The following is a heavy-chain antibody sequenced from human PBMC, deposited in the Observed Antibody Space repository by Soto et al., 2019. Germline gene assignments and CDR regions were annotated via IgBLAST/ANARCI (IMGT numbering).Heavy chain of an antibody. V-gene: IGHV3-30-3*01. CDR1: GFTFSSYA. CDR2: ISYDGSNK. Sequence: QVQLVESGGGVVQPGRSLRLSCAASGFTFSSYAMNWVRQAPGKGLEWVAVISYDGSNKYYADSVKGRFTISRDNSKNTLYLHMNSLRAEYRAVYYCAIDQDGSGYYDSSGLGFWGQGTLVTVSS. D-gene: IGHD3-22*01. CDR3: AIDQDGSGYYDSSGLGF. J-gene: IGHJ4*02.